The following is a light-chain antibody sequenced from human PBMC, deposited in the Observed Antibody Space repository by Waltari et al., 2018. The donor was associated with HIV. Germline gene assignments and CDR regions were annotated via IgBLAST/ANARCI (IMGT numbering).Light chain of an antibody. V-gene: IGKV3-11*01. CDR2: DAS. CDR3: QQRSNWPRGIT. Sequence: ELVLTQSPATLSLSPGERASQSVSSYLAWYQHKPGQAPRLRIYDASNRATGIPARFSGSGSGTDFTLTISSLEPEDFAVYYCQQRSNWPRGITFGQGTRLEIK. CDR1: QSVSSY. J-gene: IGKJ5*01.